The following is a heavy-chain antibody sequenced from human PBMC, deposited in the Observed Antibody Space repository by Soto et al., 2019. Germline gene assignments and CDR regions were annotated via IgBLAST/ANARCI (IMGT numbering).Heavy chain of an antibody. Sequence: PSETLSLTCTVSGGSISSYYWSWIRQPPGKGLEWTGYIYYSGSTNYNPSLKSRVTISVDTSKNQFSLKLSSVTAADTAVYYCARVTVYYDSSGYSYYYYGMDVWGQGTTVTVSS. CDR2: IYYSGST. CDR1: GGSISSYY. D-gene: IGHD3-22*01. CDR3: ARVTVYYDSSGYSYYYYGMDV. V-gene: IGHV4-59*01. J-gene: IGHJ6*02.